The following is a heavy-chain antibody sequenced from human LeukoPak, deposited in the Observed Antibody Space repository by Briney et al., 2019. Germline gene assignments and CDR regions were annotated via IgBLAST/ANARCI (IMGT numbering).Heavy chain of an antibody. Sequence: SETLSLTCTVSGYSISSGYYWGWIRQPPGNGLEWIGSIYYSGSTYYNPSLKSRVTISVDTSKNQFSLKLSSVTAADTAVYYCARRSWTAVDIWGQGTMVTVSS. J-gene: IGHJ3*02. CDR3: ARRSWTAVDI. CDR2: IYYSGST. V-gene: IGHV4-38-2*02. D-gene: IGHD2-2*01. CDR1: GYSISSGYY.